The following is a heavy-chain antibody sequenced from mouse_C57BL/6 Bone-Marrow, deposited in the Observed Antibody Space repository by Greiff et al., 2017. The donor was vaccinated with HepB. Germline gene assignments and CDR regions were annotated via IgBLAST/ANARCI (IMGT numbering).Heavy chain of an antibody. CDR3: TRGGGTWFAY. Sequence: EVKVEESEHGLVKPGESLKLSCAASGFTFSSYAMSWVRQTPEKRLEWVGYICSGGDYIYYADTVKGRFTISRDNASNTLYLQMSSLKSEDTAMYYCTRGGGTWFAYWGQGTVVTVSA. CDR1: GFTFSSYA. J-gene: IGHJ3*01. CDR2: ICSGGDYI. D-gene: IGHD1-1*02. V-gene: IGHV5-9-1*02.